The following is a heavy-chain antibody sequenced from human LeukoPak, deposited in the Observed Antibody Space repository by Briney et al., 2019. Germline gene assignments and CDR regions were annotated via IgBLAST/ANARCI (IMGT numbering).Heavy chain of an antibody. Sequence: SETLSLTCTVSGGSITSYYWNWIRQPPGKGLEWIGYIYYSGSTNYNPSLNSQVTISVDTSKNQFSLRLSSVTAADTAVYYCARHPDYYDSSGSNWFDPWGQGTLVTVSS. V-gene: IGHV4-59*08. CDR1: GGSITSYY. CDR3: ARHPDYYDSSGSNWFDP. CDR2: IYYSGST. D-gene: IGHD3-22*01. J-gene: IGHJ5*02.